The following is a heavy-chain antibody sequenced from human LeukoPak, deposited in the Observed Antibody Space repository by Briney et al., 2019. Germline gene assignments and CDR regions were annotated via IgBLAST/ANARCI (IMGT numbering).Heavy chain of an antibody. Sequence: GASVKVSCKSSGYTFNSYGITWVRQAPGQGLEWMGWIHTYNGHTNYAQKLQGRVTMTTDTSTSTAYMELRSLRSDDTAVYYCARDRSPGNFDYWGQGTLVTVSS. CDR3: ARDRSPGNFDY. V-gene: IGHV1-18*01. CDR2: IHTYNGHT. CDR1: GYTFNSYG. D-gene: IGHD3-10*01. J-gene: IGHJ4*02.